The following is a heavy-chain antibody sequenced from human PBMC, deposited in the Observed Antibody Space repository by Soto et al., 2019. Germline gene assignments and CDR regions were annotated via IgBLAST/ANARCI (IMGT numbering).Heavy chain of an antibody. D-gene: IGHD1-26*01. Sequence: ASVKVSCKASGYTFTSYAMHWVRQAPGQRLEWMGWINAGGGNTTYSQRFLGRVTMTRDTSTSTVYMELRSLTSEDTAVYDCARGGSFVGLTVPDDHGGRVTLVT. V-gene: IGHV1-3*01. CDR1: GYTFTSYA. J-gene: IGHJ2*01. CDR2: INAGGGNT. CDR3: ARGGSFVGLTVPDDH.